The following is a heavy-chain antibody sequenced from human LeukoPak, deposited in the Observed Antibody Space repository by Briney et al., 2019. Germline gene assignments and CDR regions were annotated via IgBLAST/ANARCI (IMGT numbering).Heavy chain of an antibody. CDR3: APPPIAATGN. J-gene: IGHJ4*02. D-gene: IGHD6-13*01. V-gene: IGHV3-7*01. CDR1: GFIFNDFW. CDR2: IRQDGGAK. Sequence: GRPLRLSCTASGFIFNDFWMSWVRQAPGEGLEWVANIRQDGGAKNYVDSVKGRFTISRDNAKKSLYLQMNSLRAEDTAVYYCAPPPIAATGNWGQGTLVTVSS.